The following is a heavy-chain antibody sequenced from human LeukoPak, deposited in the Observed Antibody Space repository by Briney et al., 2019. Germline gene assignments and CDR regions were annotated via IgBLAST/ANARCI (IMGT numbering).Heavy chain of an antibody. CDR1: GFTFSSYW. CDR3: ARVHGDGYNSRYFDY. D-gene: IGHD5-24*01. V-gene: IGHV3-74*01. CDR2: INSDGSTI. J-gene: IGHJ4*02. Sequence: PGGSLRLSCVASGFTFSSYWMHWVRQAPGKGLVWVSRINSDGSTINYADSVKGRFTISRDNAENTLYLQMNSLRAEDTAVYYCARVHGDGYNSRYFDYWGQGTLVTVSS.